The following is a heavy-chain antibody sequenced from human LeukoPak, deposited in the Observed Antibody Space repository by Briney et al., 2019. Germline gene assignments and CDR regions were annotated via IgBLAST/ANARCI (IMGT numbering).Heavy chain of an antibody. CDR3: ARVTSLTGTIFDS. V-gene: IGHV3-7*05. J-gene: IGHJ4*02. D-gene: IGHD1-7*01. Sequence: PGGSLRLSCAASGFTFSSYSMSWVRQAPGKGLEWVANINQDGSDKYYVDSVKGRFSISRDNAKNSLYLQMNSLRAEDTAVYCCARVTSLTGTIFDSWGQGTLVTVSS. CDR1: GFTFSSYS. CDR2: INQDGSDK.